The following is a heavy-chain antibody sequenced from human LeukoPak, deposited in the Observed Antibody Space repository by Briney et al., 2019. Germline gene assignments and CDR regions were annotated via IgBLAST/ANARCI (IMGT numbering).Heavy chain of an antibody. J-gene: IGHJ3*02. V-gene: IGHV3-33*01. CDR3: AREASDAFDI. CDR1: GFTFSSYD. CDR2: IWYDGSNK. Sequence: PSRSLRLSCAASGFTFSSYDMHWVRQAPGKGLECVALIWYDGSNKNYADSVKGRFTISRDNSKNTPFLQMNSLTAEETAVYYCAREASDAFDIWGQGTMVSVSS.